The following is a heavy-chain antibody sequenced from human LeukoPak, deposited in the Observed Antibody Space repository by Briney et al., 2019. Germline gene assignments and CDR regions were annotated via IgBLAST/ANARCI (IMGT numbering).Heavy chain of an antibody. CDR2: ISGSGGST. Sequence: GGSLRLSCAVSGFTFSSYGMSWVRQAPGKGLEWVSGISGSGGSTYYADSVKGRFTISRDNSKNTLYLQMSSLTAEDTAVYYYAKDVRQLDAFDIWGQGTMVTVSP. CDR3: AKDVRQLDAFDI. J-gene: IGHJ3*02. V-gene: IGHV3-23*01. CDR1: GFTFSSYG. D-gene: IGHD2-2*01.